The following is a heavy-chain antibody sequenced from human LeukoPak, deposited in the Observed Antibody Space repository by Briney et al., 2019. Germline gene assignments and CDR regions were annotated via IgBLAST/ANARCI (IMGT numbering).Heavy chain of an antibody. Sequence: ASVKVSCKASGGTFSSYAISWVRQAPGQGLEWMGWINPNSGGTNYAQKFQGRVTMTRDTSISTAYMELSRLRSDDTAVYYCARDLVAAAGTYYYYYGMDVWGQGTTVTVSS. CDR2: INPNSGGT. J-gene: IGHJ6*02. V-gene: IGHV1-2*02. D-gene: IGHD6-13*01. CDR3: ARDLVAAAGTYYYYYGMDV. CDR1: GGTFSSYA.